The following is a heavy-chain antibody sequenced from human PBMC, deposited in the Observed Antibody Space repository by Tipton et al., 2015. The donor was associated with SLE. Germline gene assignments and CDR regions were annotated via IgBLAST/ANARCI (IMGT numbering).Heavy chain of an antibody. V-gene: IGHV3-74*03. J-gene: IGHJ3*02. CDR3: ATRRDGYNYGGFDI. CDR1: GFTFSSYG. CDR2: INSDGSST. D-gene: IGHD5-24*01. Sequence: SLRLSCAASGFTFSSYGMHWVRQAPGKGLVWVSRINSDGSSTTYADSVKGRFTISRDNSKNTLYLQMNSLRAEDTAVYYCATRRDGYNYGGFDIWGQGTMVTVSS.